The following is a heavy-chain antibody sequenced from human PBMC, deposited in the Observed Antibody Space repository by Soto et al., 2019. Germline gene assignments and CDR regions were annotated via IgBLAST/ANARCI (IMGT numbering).Heavy chain of an antibody. CDR2: ISSGGSPV. J-gene: IGHJ6*02. CDR1: GFTFRDYY. Sequence: PGGSLRLSCAASGFTFRDYYMTWISQAPGKGLEWVSYISSGGSPVNDADSVKGRFTISRDNAKNSLYLQMDSLRAEDTAVYYCARVGTLYAMDVWGQGTTVTVSS. V-gene: IGHV3-11*04. D-gene: IGHD7-27*01. CDR3: ARVGTLYAMDV.